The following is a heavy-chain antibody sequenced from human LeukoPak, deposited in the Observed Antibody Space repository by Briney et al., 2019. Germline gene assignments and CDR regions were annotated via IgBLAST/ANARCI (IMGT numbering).Heavy chain of an antibody. Sequence: GGSLRLSCAASGXTFSSYSVNWVRQAPGKGQEWVSYISSSSSTIYYADSVKGRFTISRDNAKNSLYLQMNSLRDEDTAVYYCARDGGPVGKRPYYFDYWGQGTLVTVSS. CDR2: ISSSSSTI. V-gene: IGHV3-48*02. CDR3: ARDGGPVGKRPYYFDY. CDR1: GXTFSSYS. D-gene: IGHD7-27*01. J-gene: IGHJ4*02.